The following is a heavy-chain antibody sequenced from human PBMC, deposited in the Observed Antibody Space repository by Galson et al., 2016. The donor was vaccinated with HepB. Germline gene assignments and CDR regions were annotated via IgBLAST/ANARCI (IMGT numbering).Heavy chain of an antibody. CDR2: IHSDGTIS. Sequence: SLRLSCAASGFAFSSHWMHWVRQDLGKGLVWVSRIHSDGTISHYAASVKGRFTISRDNAKNTLYLQMNSLRAEDTAVYFCVRDHSVVPTTAYNWFDPWGRGTLVTVSS. V-gene: IGHV3-74*01. CDR3: VRDHSVVPTTAYNWFDP. D-gene: IGHD4-23*01. CDR1: GFAFSSHW. J-gene: IGHJ5*02.